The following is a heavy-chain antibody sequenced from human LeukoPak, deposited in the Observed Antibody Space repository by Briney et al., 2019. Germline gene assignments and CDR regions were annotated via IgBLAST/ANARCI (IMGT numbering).Heavy chain of an antibody. CDR1: GGSISSYY. D-gene: IGHD3-9*01. V-gene: IGHV4-4*07. CDR3: ARDLDIFTSYYNDAFDI. Sequence: SETLSLTCTVSGGSISSYYWSWIRQPAGKGLEWIGRIYSNGSTNYNPSLKSRITMFVGTSKNQIFLKLSSVTGAETAVDYCARDLDIFTSYYNDAFDIWGKGTMVTVSS. J-gene: IGHJ3*02. CDR2: IYSNGST.